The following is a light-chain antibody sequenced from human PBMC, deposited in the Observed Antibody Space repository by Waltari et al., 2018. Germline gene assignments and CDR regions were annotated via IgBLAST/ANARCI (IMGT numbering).Light chain of an antibody. CDR3: SSFTNRGTWV. CDR1: SSDLGYYKY. CDR2: DVS. V-gene: IGLV2-14*03. Sequence: QSALTQPASVSGSPGQSITISCTGASSDLGYYKYVSWYQQPPGKAPKLMIFDVSSRASGVSNRFSGSKSANTASLTISGLQTEDEAVYYCSSFTNRGTWVFGGGTRLTVL. J-gene: IGLJ3*02.